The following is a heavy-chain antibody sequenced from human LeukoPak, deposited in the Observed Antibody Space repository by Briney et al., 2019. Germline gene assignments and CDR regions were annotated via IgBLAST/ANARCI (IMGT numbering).Heavy chain of an antibody. CDR2: IWYDGSNK. V-gene: IGHV3-33*01. Sequence: TGGSLRLSCAASGFTFSSHGMHWVRQSPDKGLEWVAVIWYDGSNKYYADSVKGRFTISRDNAKKSVFLQMNSLRAEDSAVYYCAREPTGDYWGQGMLVTVSS. D-gene: IGHD1-1*01. CDR1: GFTFSSHG. J-gene: IGHJ4*02. CDR3: AREPTGDY.